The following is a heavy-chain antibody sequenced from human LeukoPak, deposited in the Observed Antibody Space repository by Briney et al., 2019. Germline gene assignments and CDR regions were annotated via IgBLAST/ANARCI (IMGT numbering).Heavy chain of an antibody. J-gene: IGHJ4*02. CDR1: GYTFTSYD. V-gene: IGHV1-8*01. CDR2: MNPNSGNT. D-gene: IGHD3-10*01. Sequence: ASVKVSCKASGYTFTSYDINWVRQATGQGLEWMGWMNPNSGNTGYAQKFQGRVTMTRNTSISTAYMELSNLRSEDTAVYYCTRGPDYYGSGSYYIGYWGQGTLVTVSS. CDR3: TRGPDYYGSGSYYIGY.